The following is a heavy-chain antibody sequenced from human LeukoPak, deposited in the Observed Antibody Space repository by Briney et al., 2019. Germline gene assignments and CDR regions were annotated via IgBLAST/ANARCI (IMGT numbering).Heavy chain of an antibody. J-gene: IGHJ2*01. V-gene: IGHV3-23*01. D-gene: IGHD2-15*01. CDR3: AKDKYCSGGSCYLYWYLDL. CDR2: ISGSGGST. CDR1: GFAFSSYA. Sequence: PGGSLRLSCAASGFAFSSYAMSWVRQAPGKGLEWVSAISGSGGSTYYADPVKGRFTISRDNSKNTLYLQMNSLRAEDTDVYYCAKDKYCSGGSCYLYWYLDLRGRGTLVTVSS.